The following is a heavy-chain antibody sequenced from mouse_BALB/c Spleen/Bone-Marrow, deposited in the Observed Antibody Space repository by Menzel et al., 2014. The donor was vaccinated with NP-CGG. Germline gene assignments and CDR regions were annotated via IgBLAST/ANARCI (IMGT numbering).Heavy chain of an antibody. D-gene: IGHD1-1*01. CDR1: GFNIKDTY. CDR3: AGHCYGTRCYFYR. J-gene: IGHJ2*01. CDR2: IDPANGNT. V-gene: IGHV14-3*02. Sequence: EVKVVESGAELVKPGASVQLSCKASGFNIKDTYMHWVKQRPEQGLEWIGRIDPANGNTKYDPKFQGKATITADTSSNTTYLQFNNLTLEYTAVYYCAGHCYGTRCYFYRWGQGTPLTGSS.